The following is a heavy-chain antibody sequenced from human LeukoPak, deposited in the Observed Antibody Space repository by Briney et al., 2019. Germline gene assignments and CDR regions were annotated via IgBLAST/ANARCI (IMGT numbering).Heavy chain of an antibody. CDR2: IYSTGGT. J-gene: IGHJ4*02. CDR3: ARQIASAGTAGFDF. CDR1: GGSISSYY. V-gene: IGHV4-4*07. D-gene: IGHD6-13*01. Sequence: SETLSLTCTVSGGSISSYYWSWLRQPAGKGLEWIGRIYSTGGTNYNPSLKSRVTMSVDTSKNQFSLRLRSVTAADTAVYYCARQIASAGTAGFDFWGQGALVTVSS.